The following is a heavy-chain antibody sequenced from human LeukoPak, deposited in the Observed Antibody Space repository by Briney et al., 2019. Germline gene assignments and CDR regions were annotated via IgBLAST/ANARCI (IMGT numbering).Heavy chain of an antibody. J-gene: IGHJ3*02. D-gene: IGHD2/OR15-2a*01. Sequence: PSETLSLTCTVSGGSISSYYWSWIRQPAGKGREWIGRIYTSGSTSYNPSLKSRVTISVDKSKNQSSLKLSSVTAADTAVYYCARDRGGSMDAFDIWGQGTMVTVSS. CDR2: IYTSGST. CDR1: GGSISSYY. CDR3: ARDRGGSMDAFDI. V-gene: IGHV4-4*07.